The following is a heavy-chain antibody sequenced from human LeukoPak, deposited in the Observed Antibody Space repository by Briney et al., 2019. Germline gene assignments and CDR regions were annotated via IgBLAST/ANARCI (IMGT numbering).Heavy chain of an antibody. CDR1: GFTVSGFTFNSYS. V-gene: IGHV3-48*02. CDR3: TGSGARTEY. J-gene: IGHJ4*02. Sequence: GGSLRLSCAASGFTVSGFTFNSYSMNWVRQAPGKGLEWVSYINSRSSTIYYTDSVKGRFTISRDNVKNVLYLQINSLRDEDTAVYYCTGSGARTEYWGQGTLVTVSS. CDR2: INSRSSTI. D-gene: IGHD1-26*01.